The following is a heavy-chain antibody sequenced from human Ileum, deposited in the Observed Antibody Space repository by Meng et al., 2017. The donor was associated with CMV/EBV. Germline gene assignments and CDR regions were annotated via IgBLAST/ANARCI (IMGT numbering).Heavy chain of an antibody. CDR3: AKDGLDNYFYDSSSTFDP. D-gene: IGHD3-22*01. CDR2: IYYNGST. Sequence: ISRSYFWAWLRPPRGKGLERIGNIYYNGSTYFSPYLKTRATISVDTSKNQFSLNLRSVTAADTAVYYCAKDGLDNYFYDSSSTFDPWGQGTLVTVSS. CDR1: ISRSYF. J-gene: IGHJ5*02. V-gene: IGHV4-39*07.